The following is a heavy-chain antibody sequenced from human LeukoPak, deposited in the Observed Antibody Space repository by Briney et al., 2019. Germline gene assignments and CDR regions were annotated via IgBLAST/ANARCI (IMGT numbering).Heavy chain of an antibody. D-gene: IGHD3-22*01. CDR1: GGSFSGYY. CDR3: ARDLWFYDSSGYYYV. CDR2: INHSGST. V-gene: IGHV4-34*01. J-gene: IGHJ4*02. Sequence: PSETLSLTCAVYGGSFSGYYWSWIRQPPGKGLEWIGEINHSGSTNYNPSLKSRVTISVDKSKNQFSLRLSSVTAADTAVYYCARDLWFYDSSGYYYVWGQGTLVTVSS.